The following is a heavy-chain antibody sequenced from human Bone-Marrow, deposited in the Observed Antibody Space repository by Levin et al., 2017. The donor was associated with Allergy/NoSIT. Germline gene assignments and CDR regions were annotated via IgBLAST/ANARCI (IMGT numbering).Heavy chain of an antibody. J-gene: IGHJ4*02. CDR2: MNPNSGNT. V-gene: IGHV1-8*01. CDR1: GYTFTSYD. Sequence: PGGSLRLSCKASGYTFTSYDINWVRQATGQGLEWMGWMNPNSGNTGYAQKFQGRVTMTRNTSISTAYMELNSLRSEDTAVYYCARNPAQTGYFNYWGQGTLVTVSS. CDR3: ARNPAQTGYFNY.